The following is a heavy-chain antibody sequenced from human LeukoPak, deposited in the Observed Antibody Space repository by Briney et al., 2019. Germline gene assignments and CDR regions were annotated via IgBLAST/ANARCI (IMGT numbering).Heavy chain of an antibody. CDR3: ARVGGYYYEAPFDY. V-gene: IGHV4-59*11. CDR2: IYYSGST. CDR1: GGSISSHY. Sequence: SENLSLTCTVSGGSISSHYWSWIRQPPGKGLEWIGYIYYSGSTNYNPSLKSRVTISVDTSKNQFSLKLSSVTAADTAVYYCARVGGYYYEAPFDYWGQGTLFTVSS. J-gene: IGHJ4*02. D-gene: IGHD3-22*01.